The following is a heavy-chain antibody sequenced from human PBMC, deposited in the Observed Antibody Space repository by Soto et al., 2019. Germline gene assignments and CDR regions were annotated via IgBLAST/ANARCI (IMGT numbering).Heavy chain of an antibody. V-gene: IGHV3-23*01. CDR2: ISGSGGST. J-gene: IGHJ4*02. CDR3: AKIVVVVAATRGYFDY. CDR1: GFTFSSYA. Sequence: TGGSLRLSCAASGFTFSSYAMSWVRQAPGKGLEWVSAISGSGGSTYYADSVKGRFTISRDNSKNTLYLQMNSLRAEDTAVYYCAKIVVVVAATRGYFDYWGQGALVTVSS. D-gene: IGHD2-15*01.